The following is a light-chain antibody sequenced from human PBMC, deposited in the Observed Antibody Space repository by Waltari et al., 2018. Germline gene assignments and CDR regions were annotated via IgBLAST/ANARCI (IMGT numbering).Light chain of an antibody. CDR3: CSFTSRSTWV. CDR1: SSDVGGYNY. Sequence: QSALTQPASVSGSPGQSINFQCTGTSSDVGGYNYVSWYQQHPGKVPQLLIFDVRNRPSGVSNRFSGSKSGNTASLTISGLQAEDESDYYCCSFTSRSTWVFGGGTKLTVL. J-gene: IGLJ3*02. CDR2: DVR. V-gene: IGLV2-14*01.